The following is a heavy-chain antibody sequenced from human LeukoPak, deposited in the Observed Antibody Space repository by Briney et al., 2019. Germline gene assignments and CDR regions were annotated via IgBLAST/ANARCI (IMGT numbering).Heavy chain of an antibody. Sequence: PGGSLRLSCAASGFTFSSYAMHGVRQAPRKGVEWVAVISYDGSNKYYADSVKGRFTISRDNSKNTLYLQMNSLRAEDTAVYYCARASGYCSGGSCYSIVGGYYFDYWGQGTLVTVSS. CDR2: ISYDGSNK. D-gene: IGHD2-15*01. V-gene: IGHV3-30*04. CDR3: ARASGYCSGGSCYSIVGGYYFDY. CDR1: GFTFSSYA. J-gene: IGHJ4*02.